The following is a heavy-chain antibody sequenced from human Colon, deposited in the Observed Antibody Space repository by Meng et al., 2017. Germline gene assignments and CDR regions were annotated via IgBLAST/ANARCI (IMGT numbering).Heavy chain of an antibody. CDR1: HFTFGSHW. CDR3: ARDHWYSIDY. J-gene: IGHJ4*02. Sequence: GESLKISCSASHFTFGSHWMAWVRQAPGKGLEWVAKINPDGSDIHYMDSVKGRFTISRDNSKDSLYLQMNSLSVDDTAFYYCARDHWYSIDYWGQGTLVTVSS. D-gene: IGHD2-21*02. CDR2: INPDGSDI. V-gene: IGHV3-7*01.